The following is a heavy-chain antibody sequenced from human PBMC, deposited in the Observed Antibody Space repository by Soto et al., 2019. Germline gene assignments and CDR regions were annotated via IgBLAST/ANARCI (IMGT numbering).Heavy chain of an antibody. V-gene: IGHV1-18*01. J-gene: IGHJ6*02. CDR2: ISAYNGNT. D-gene: IGHD6-13*01. Sequence: ASVKVSCKASGYTFTIYGISWVLQAPGQGLEWMGWISAYNGNTNYAQKLQGRVTMTTDTSTSTAYMELRSLRSDDTAVYYCASSRWAAAGTIPYYGMDVWGQGTTVTVSS. CDR1: GYTFTIYG. CDR3: ASSRWAAAGTIPYYGMDV.